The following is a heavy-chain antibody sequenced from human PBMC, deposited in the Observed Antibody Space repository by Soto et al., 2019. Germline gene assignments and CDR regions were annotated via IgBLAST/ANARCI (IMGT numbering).Heavy chain of an antibody. V-gene: IGHV3-33*01. D-gene: IGHD2-2*01. CDR3: AREGDCSSCGEHYYYYYYGMDV. CDR1: GFTFSSYG. J-gene: IGHJ6*02. Sequence: GGSLRLSCAASGFTFSSYGMHWVRQAPGKGLEWVAVIWYDGSNKYYADSVKGRFTISRDNSKNTLYLQMNSLRAEDTAVYYCAREGDCSSCGEHYYYYYYGMDVWGQGTTVTVSS. CDR2: IWYDGSNK.